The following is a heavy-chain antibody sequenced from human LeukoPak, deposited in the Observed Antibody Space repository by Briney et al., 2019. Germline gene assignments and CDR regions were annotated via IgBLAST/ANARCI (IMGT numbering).Heavy chain of an antibody. J-gene: IGHJ5*02. CDR1: GGSISSSSYY. Sequence: SETLSLTCTVSGGSISSSSYYWGWIRQPPGKGLEWIGSIYYSGSTYYNPSLKSRVTISVDTSKNQFSLKLSSVTAADTAVYYCARDVGATTGWFGPWGQGTLVTVSS. D-gene: IGHD1-26*01. CDR3: ARDVGATTGWFGP. CDR2: IYYSGST. V-gene: IGHV4-39*07.